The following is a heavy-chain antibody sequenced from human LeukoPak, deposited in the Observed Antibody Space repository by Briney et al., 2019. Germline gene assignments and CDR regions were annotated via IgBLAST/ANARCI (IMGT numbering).Heavy chain of an antibody. D-gene: IGHD2-8*01. V-gene: IGHV2-5*01. CDR2: IYWNDDK. Sequence: SGPTLVKPTQTLTLTCTFSGFSLSTSGVGVGWIRQPPGKALEWLALIYWNDDKRYSPSLKSRLTITKDTSKYQVVLTMTNMDPVDTATYYCAHRSVLMVYAEFDYWGQGTLVTVSS. CDR3: AHRSVLMVYAEFDY. CDR1: GFSLSTSGVG. J-gene: IGHJ4*02.